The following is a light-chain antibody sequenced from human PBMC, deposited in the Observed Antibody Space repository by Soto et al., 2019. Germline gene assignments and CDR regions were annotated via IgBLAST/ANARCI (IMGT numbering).Light chain of an antibody. Sequence: ASISCKSGQSLVHSDGKTYLYWYLQKPGQPPQLLIYEVSKRLSGVPDRFSGSGSETEFTLKISRLEAEDAGIYYCMQTKHLISFAQGTRLEIK. J-gene: IGKJ5*01. CDR2: EVS. CDR3: MQTKHLIS. CDR1: QSLVHSDGKTY. V-gene: IGKV2D-29*01.